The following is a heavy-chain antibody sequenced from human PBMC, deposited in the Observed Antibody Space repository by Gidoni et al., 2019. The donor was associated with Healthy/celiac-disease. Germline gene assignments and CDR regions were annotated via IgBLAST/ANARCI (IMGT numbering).Heavy chain of an antibody. CDR2: ISWNSGSI. D-gene: IGHD3-16*01. Sequence: EVQLVESGGGVVQPGRSLRLSCAASGLTFEDCAMHWVRQAPGRGLEWVAGISWNSGSIGYADSVKGRFTISRDNAKNSLYLQMNSLGAEDTALYYCAKDIPNGAGLDWGQGTLVTVSS. V-gene: IGHV3-9*01. J-gene: IGHJ4*02. CDR1: GLTFEDCA. CDR3: AKDIPNGAGLD.